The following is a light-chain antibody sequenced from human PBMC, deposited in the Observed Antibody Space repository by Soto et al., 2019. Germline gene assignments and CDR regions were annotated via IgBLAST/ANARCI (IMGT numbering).Light chain of an antibody. V-gene: IGKV3-20*01. CDR3: QQYGNSPFT. J-gene: IGKJ3*01. CDR2: GAS. Sequence: EIVLTQSPGTLSLSPGERATLSCRASQSISSSYLAWYQQKPGQAPRLLIYGASSRATGIPARFSGSGSGTDVTLTISRLESEDFAVYYCQQYGNSPFTFGPGTKVDIK. CDR1: QSISSSY.